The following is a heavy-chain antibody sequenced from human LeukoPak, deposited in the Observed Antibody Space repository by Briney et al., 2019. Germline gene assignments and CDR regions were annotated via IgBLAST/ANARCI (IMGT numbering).Heavy chain of an antibody. CDR3: ARHPAAYSGSLDY. D-gene: IGHD1-26*01. J-gene: IGHJ4*02. CDR2: IYYSGST. Sequence: SKTLSLTCTVSGVSISSYYWSWIRQPPGKGLEWIGYIYYSGSTNYNPSLKSRVTISVDTSKNQFSLKLSSVTAADTAVYYCARHPAAYSGSLDYWGQGTLVTVSS. CDR1: GVSISSYY. V-gene: IGHV4-59*08.